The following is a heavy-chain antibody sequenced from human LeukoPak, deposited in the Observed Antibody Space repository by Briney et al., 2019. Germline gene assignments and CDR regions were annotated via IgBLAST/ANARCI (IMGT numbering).Heavy chain of an antibody. V-gene: IGHV3-7*01. Sequence: GGSLRLSCAASGFTFSSYWMSWVRQAPGKGLEWVANIKQDGSEKYYVDSVKGRFTISRDNAKNSLYLQMNSLRAEDTAVYYCARGGTSITIFGVVSLAADYWGQGTLVTVSS. J-gene: IGHJ4*02. D-gene: IGHD3-3*01. CDR3: ARGGTSITIFGVVSLAADY. CDR2: IKQDGSEK. CDR1: GFTFSSYW.